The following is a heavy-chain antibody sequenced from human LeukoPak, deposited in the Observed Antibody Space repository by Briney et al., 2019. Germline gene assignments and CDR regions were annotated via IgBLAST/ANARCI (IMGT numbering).Heavy chain of an antibody. J-gene: IGHJ4*02. CDR1: GFTFSSYS. CDR3: ARSRYCTNGVCLIDY. Sequence: SGGSLRLSCAASGFTFSSYSMNWVRQAPGKGLEWVSYISSSSSTIYYADSVKGRFTISRDNAKNSLYLQMNSLRAENTAVYYCARSRYCTNGVCLIDYWGQGTLVTVSS. V-gene: IGHV3-48*01. CDR2: ISSSSSTI. D-gene: IGHD2-8*01.